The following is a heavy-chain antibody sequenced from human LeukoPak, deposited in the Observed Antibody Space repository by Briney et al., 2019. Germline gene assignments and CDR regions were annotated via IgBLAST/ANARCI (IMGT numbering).Heavy chain of an antibody. CDR1: GFTFSSYA. CDR2: TSGSGGST. CDR3: AKARYRSGWTYFDY. J-gene: IGHJ4*02. V-gene: IGHV3-23*01. Sequence: GGSLRLSCAASGFTFSSYAISWVRQAPGKGLEWVSATSGSGGSTYYADSVKGRFTISRDNSKNTLYLQMNSLRAEDTAVYYCAKARYRSGWTYFDYWGQGTLVTVSS. D-gene: IGHD6-19*01.